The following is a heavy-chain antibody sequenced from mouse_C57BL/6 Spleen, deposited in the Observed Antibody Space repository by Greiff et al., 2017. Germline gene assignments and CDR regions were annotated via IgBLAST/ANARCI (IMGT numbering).Heavy chain of an antibody. D-gene: IGHD1-1*01. CDR2: ISDGGSYT. V-gene: IGHV5-4*01. Sequence: EVQLVESGGGLVKPGGSLKLSCAASGFTFSSYAMSWVRQTPEKRLEWVATISDGGSYTYYPDNVKGRVTISRDNAKNNLYLQMSHLKSEDTAMYYCARDVPYYYGSSYDAMDYWGQGTSVTVSS. CDR1: GFTFSSYA. CDR3: ARDVPYYYGSSYDAMDY. J-gene: IGHJ4*01.